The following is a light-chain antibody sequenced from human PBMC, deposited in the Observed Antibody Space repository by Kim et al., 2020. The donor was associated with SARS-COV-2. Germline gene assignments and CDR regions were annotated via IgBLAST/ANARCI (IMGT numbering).Light chain of an antibody. CDR1: VLAKKY. V-gene: IGLV3-27*01. J-gene: IGLJ3*02. CDR3: YSAADNNLV. Sequence: SYELTQPSSVSVSPGQTARITCSGDVLAKKYARWFQQKPGQAPVLVIYKDSERPSGISERFSGSSSGTTVTLTISGAQVEAEADYYCYSAADNNLVFGGGTQLTVL. CDR2: KDS.